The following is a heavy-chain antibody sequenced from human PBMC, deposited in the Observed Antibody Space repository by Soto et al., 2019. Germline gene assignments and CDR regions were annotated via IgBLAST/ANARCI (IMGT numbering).Heavy chain of an antibody. CDR2: ISGSGGST. CDR1: GFTFSSYA. V-gene: IGHV3-23*01. J-gene: IGHJ2*01. CDR3: AKYGGSQYWYFDL. D-gene: IGHD3-10*01. Sequence: GGSLSLSCAASGFTFSSYAMSWVRQAPGKGLEWVSAISGSGGSTYYADSVKGRFTISRDNSKNTLYLQMNSLRAEDTAVYYCAKYGGSQYWYFDLWGRGTLVTVSS.